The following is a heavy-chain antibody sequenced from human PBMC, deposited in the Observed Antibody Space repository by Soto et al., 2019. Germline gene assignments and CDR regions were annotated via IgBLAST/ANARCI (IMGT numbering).Heavy chain of an antibody. V-gene: IGHV4-61*08. Sequence: PSETLFLTCAVSGGSISSGGYSWSWIRQPPGKGLEWIGYIYYSGSTNYNPSLKSRVTISVDTSKNQFSLKLSSVTAAYTAVYYCARYSRETKSYGMDVWGQGTTVTVSS. CDR2: IYYSGST. CDR1: GGSISSGGYS. J-gene: IGHJ6*02. D-gene: IGHD2-15*01. CDR3: ARYSRETKSYGMDV.